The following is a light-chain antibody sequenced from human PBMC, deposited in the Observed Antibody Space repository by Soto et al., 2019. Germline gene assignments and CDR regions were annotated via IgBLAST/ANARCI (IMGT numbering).Light chain of an antibody. CDR3: SSYTSSSTSYV. CDR2: EVN. J-gene: IGLJ1*01. V-gene: IGLV2-14*01. CDR1: SSDVGNYNY. Sequence: QSALTQPSSVSGSPGQSITISCTETSSDVGNYNYVSWFQQHPGKAPKLMIYEVNNRSSGVSDRFFGSKSGNTASLTISGLQAEDEADYYCSSYTSSSTSYVFGTGTKLTVL.